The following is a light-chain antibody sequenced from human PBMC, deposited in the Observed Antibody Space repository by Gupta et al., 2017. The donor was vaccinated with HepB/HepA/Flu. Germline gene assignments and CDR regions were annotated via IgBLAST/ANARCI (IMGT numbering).Light chain of an antibody. CDR3: QQDDSTPRT. V-gene: IGKV1D-43*01. J-gene: IGKJ1*01. CDR1: QGISSY. CDR2: YAS. Sequence: AIRMTQSPFSLSASVGDRVTITCWAIQGISSYLAWYQQKPANAPKLFIYYASSLKSGVQSRFSGSGSGTDYTLTISSLQPEDFATFYCQQDDSTPRTFGQGTKVEIK.